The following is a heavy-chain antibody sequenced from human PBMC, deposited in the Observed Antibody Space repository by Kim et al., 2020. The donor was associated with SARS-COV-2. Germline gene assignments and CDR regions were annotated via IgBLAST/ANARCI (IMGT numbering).Heavy chain of an antibody. V-gene: IGHV3-23*01. CDR2: ISGSGIST. J-gene: IGHJ6*02. D-gene: IGHD2-15*01. Sequence: GGSLRLSCAASGFTFSSYAMSWVRQAPGQGLEWVSAISGSGISTFYADSVKGRFSISRDNSENTMYLQMNSLRAEDTAVYYCAKGRVGYYYYGLDVWGQGTTVTVSS. CDR3: AKGRVGYYYYGLDV. CDR1: GFTFSSYA.